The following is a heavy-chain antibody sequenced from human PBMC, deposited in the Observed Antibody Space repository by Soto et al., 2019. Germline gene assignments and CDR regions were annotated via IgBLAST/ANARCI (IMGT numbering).Heavy chain of an antibody. J-gene: IGHJ4*02. Sequence: PGGSLRLSCAASGFTVSSNYMSWVRQAPGKGLEWVSVIYSGGSTYYADSVKGRFTISRDNSKNTLYLQMNSLRAEDTAVYYCARDERHSGYGPYFDYWGQGTLVTVSS. D-gene: IGHD5-12*01. CDR2: IYSGGST. V-gene: IGHV3-53*01. CDR3: ARDERHSGYGPYFDY. CDR1: GFTVSSNY.